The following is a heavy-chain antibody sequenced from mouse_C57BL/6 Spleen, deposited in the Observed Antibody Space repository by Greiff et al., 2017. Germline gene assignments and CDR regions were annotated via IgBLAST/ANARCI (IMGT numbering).Heavy chain of an antibody. CDR1: GYAFSSYW. CDR3: ARRSGVYYAMDY. V-gene: IGHV1-80*01. Sequence: QVQLKESGAELVKPGASVKISCKASGYAFSSYWMNWVKQRPGKGLEWIGQIYPGDGDTNYNGKFKGKATLTADKSSSTAYMQLSSLTSEDSAVYFCARRSGVYYAMDYWGQGTSVTVSS. J-gene: IGHJ4*01. CDR2: IYPGDGDT.